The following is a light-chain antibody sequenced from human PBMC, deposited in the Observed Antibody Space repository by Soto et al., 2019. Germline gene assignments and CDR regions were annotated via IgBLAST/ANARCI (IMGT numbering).Light chain of an antibody. J-gene: IGLJ2*01. CDR1: SSDVGGYNY. Sequence: QSALTQPASVSGSPGQSITISCTGTSSDVGGYNYVSWYQQHPGKAPKLMIYEVSNRPSGVSNRFSGSKSDNTASLTISGLQAEDEADYYCSSYISSSTSYVVFGGGTKVTVL. CDR2: EVS. V-gene: IGLV2-14*01. CDR3: SSYISSSTSYVV.